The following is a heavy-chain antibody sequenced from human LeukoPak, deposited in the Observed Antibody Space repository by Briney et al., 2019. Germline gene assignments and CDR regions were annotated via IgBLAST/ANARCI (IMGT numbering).Heavy chain of an antibody. CDR1: GFTFSSYS. Sequence: PGGSLRLSCAASGFTFSSYSMKWVRQAPGKGLEWVSSISSRSSYIYYADSVKGRFTISRDNAKNSLYLQMNSLRAEDTAVYYCARGVGPDYDFWSGYPNSYWGQGTLVTVSS. J-gene: IGHJ4*02. V-gene: IGHV3-21*01. D-gene: IGHD3-3*01. CDR2: ISSRSSYI. CDR3: ARGVGPDYDFWSGYPNSY.